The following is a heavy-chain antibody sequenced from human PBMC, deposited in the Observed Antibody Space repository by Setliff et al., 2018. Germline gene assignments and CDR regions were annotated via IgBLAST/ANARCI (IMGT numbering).Heavy chain of an antibody. CDR2: ISHSGST. D-gene: IGHD4-17*01. Sequence: TLSLTCAVSGYSISSGHYWGWIRQPPGKGLEWIGSISHSGSTYYNPSLRSRVTISLDTSKNQFSPKLTSVTAADTAVYYCAGGRRYDYGWDFDYWGQGTLVTVSS. V-gene: IGHV4-38-2*01. J-gene: IGHJ4*02. CDR3: AGGRRYDYGWDFDY. CDR1: GYSISSGHY.